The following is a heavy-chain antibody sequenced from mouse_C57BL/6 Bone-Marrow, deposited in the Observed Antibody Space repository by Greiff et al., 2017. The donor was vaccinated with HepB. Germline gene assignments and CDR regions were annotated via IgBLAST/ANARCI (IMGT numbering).Heavy chain of an antibody. V-gene: IGHV1-53*01. CDR3: ARNPFYYYRSIWYFDV. J-gene: IGHJ1*01. D-gene: IGHD1-1*01. CDR1: GYTFSSYW. Sequence: QVQLQQPGTELVKPGASVQLSCQASGYTFSSYWMHWVKQRPGQGLEWIGNINPSNGGTNYNEKFKSKATLTVDKSSSTAYMQLSILTSEDSSVYYCARNPFYYYRSIWYFDVWGAGTTVTVSS. CDR2: INPSNGGT.